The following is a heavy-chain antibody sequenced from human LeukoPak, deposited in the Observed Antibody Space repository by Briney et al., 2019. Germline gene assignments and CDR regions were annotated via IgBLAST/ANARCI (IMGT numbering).Heavy chain of an antibody. J-gene: IGHJ4*02. CDR1: GYTFTDYY. CDR3: ARGNWNCDY. V-gene: IGHV1-18*04. Sequence: ASVKVSCKVSGYTFTDYYMHWVQQAPGKGLEWMGWISAYNGNTNYAQKLQGRVTMTTDTSTSTAYMELRSLRSDDTAVYYCARGNWNCDYWGQGTLVTVSS. D-gene: IGHD1-7*01. CDR2: ISAYNGNT.